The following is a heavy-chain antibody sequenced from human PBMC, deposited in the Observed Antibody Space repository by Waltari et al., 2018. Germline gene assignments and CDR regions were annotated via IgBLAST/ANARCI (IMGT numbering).Heavy chain of an antibody. V-gene: IGHV4-39*07. D-gene: IGHD3-3*01. J-gene: IGHJ4*02. CDR1: GGSISSSSYY. CDR3: AIHPPNYDFWSGYYVY. Sequence: QLQLQESGPGLVKPSETLSLTCTVSGGSISSSSYYWGWIRQPPGKGLEWIGSIYYSGSTYYNPSLKSRVTISVDTSKNQFSLKLSSVTAADTAVYYRAIHPPNYDFWSGYYVYWGQGTLVTVSS. CDR2: IYYSGST.